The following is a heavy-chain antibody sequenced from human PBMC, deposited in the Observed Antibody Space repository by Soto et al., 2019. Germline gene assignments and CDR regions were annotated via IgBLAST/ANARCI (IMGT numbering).Heavy chain of an antibody. CDR3: ARHNWNYPFDP. CDR2: IYYSGST. V-gene: IGHV4-59*08. D-gene: IGHD1-7*01. J-gene: IGHJ5*02. CDR1: GGSISTYY. Sequence: SETLSLTCTVSGGSISTYYWSWIRQSPGKGLEWIGYIYYSGSTKYNPSLKSRVTMSVDTSKNQFSLKVSSVTAADTAVYFCARHNWNYPFDPWGQGTLVTVSS.